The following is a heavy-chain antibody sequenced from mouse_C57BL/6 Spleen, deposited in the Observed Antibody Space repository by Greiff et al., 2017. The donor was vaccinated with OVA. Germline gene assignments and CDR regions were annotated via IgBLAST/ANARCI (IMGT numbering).Heavy chain of an antibody. CDR1: GYTFTSYW. CDR3: ARSGYDEGFAY. J-gene: IGHJ3*01. Sequence: QVQLQQPGAELVRPGSSVKLSCKASGYTFTSYWMHWVKQRPIQGLEWIGNIDPSDSETHSNQKFKDKATLTVDKSSSTAYMQLSSLTSEDSAVYHCARSGYDEGFAYWGQGTLVTVSA. V-gene: IGHV1-52*01. CDR2: IDPSDSET. D-gene: IGHD2-14*01.